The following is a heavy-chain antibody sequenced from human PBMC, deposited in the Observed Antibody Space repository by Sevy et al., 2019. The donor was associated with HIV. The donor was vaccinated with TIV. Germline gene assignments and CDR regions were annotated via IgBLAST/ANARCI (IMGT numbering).Heavy chain of an antibody. CDR3: AITKDYYDNSGYPFDY. J-gene: IGHJ4*02. CDR1: GYTLSELS. CDR2: FDPEDGET. V-gene: IGHV1-24*01. Sequence: ASVKVSCKVFGYTLSELSMHWVRQTPGKGLEWMGSFDPEDGETIYAQNFQGGVAMTEDTSTDTAYMELRSLRSEDTAVFYCAITKDYYDNSGYPFDYWGQGTLVTVSS. D-gene: IGHD3-22*01.